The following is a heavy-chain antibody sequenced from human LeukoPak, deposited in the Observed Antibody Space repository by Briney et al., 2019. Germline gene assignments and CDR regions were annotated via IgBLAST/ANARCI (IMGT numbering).Heavy chain of an antibody. CDR1: GFTFSSYA. CDR3: ARIRFGESYAPKSYYYYYMDV. J-gene: IGHJ6*03. V-gene: IGHV3-23*01. Sequence: GGSLRLSCAASGFTFSSYAMSWVRQAPGKGLEWVSAISGSGGSTYYADSVKGRLTISRDNSKNTLYLQMNSLRAEDTAVYYCARIRFGESYAPKSYYYYYMDVWGIGTTVTISS. CDR2: ISGSGGST. D-gene: IGHD3-10*01.